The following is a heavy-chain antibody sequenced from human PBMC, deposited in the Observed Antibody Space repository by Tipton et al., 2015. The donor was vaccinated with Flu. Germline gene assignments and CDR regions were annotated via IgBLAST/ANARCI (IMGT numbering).Heavy chain of an antibody. CDR2: INPNSGGT. D-gene: IGHD3-22*01. J-gene: IGHJ4*02. V-gene: IGHV1-2*04. CDR3: ARDIGGPLYYDSSGYLIN. Sequence: QSGPEVKKPGASVKVSCKASGYTFTSYGISWVRQAPGQGLEWMGWINPNSGGTNYAQKFQGWVTMTRDTSISTAYMELSRLRSDDTAVYYCARDIGGPLYYDSSGYLINWGQGTLVTVSS. CDR1: GYTFTSYG.